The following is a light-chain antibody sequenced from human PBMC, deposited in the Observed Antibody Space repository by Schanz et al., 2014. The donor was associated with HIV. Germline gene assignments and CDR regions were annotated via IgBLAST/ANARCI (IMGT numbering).Light chain of an antibody. V-gene: IGLV2-18*02. Sequence: QSALIQPPSVSGSPGQSVTISCTGTSSDVGSYDYVSWYQQHPGTVPKPMIYNVNTQPSRVPDRFSGSKSGNTASMTISGLQSEDEAFYYCGSFTTSSTWVFGGGTKLTVL. J-gene: IGLJ3*02. CDR2: NVN. CDR3: GSFTTSSTWV. CDR1: SSDVGSYDY.